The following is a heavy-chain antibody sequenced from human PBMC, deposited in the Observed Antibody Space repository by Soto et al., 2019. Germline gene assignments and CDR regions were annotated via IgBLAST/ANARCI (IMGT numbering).Heavy chain of an antibody. J-gene: IGHJ4*02. CDR1: GFTFSDTW. D-gene: IGHD6-6*01. Sequence: EVQLVESGGDLVRSGESLRLSCAASGFTFSDTWMNWVRQAPGKGLERVGLIKRITEDETTEYAAAVKGRFTISRDDSKNTVYLQMTNLKKEDTGVYYCATQGGKWQLVFGGQGTLVTVSS. CDR3: ATQGGKWQLVF. V-gene: IGHV3-15*07. CDR2: IKRITEDETT.